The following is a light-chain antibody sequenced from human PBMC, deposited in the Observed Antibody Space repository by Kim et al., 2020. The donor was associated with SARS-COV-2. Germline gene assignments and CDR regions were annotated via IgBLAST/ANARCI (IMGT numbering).Light chain of an antibody. CDR3: QAWDSSTVV. CDR2: QHN. CDR1: KLGDKY. V-gene: IGLV3-1*01. J-gene: IGLJ2*01. Sequence: VSPGQTARITCSGDKLGDKYSCWYQQKPGQSPVLVIYQHNKRPSGIPERFSGSNSGNTATLTISGTQAMDEADYYCQAWDSSTVVFGGGTQLTVL.